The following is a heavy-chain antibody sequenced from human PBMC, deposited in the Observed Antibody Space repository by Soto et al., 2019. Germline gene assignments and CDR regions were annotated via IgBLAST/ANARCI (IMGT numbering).Heavy chain of an antibody. CDR1: GYTFTSYY. CDR2: INPSGGST. CDR3: ARASYSSGFTDAFDI. J-gene: IGHJ3*02. Sequence: ASVKVSCKASGYTFTSYYMHWVRQAPGQGLEWMGIINPSGGSTSYAQKFQGRVTMTRDTSTSTVYMELSSLRSEDTAAYYCARASYSSGFTDAFDIWGQGTMVTVSS. D-gene: IGHD6-19*01. V-gene: IGHV1-46*01.